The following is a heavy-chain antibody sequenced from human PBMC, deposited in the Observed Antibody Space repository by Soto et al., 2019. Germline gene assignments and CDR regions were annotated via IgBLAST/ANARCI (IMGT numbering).Heavy chain of an antibody. Sequence: EVQLVESGGGLVKPGGSLRLSCAASGFTFSNAWMSWVRQAPGKGLEWVGRIKSKTDGGTTDYAAPVKGRFTISRDDSKNTLYVQMNSLKTEDTAVYYCTTDLAIVVVTSWGQGTLVTVSS. V-gene: IGHV3-15*01. CDR2: IKSKTDGGTT. J-gene: IGHJ4*02. CDR1: GFTFSNAW. CDR3: TTDLAIVVVTS. D-gene: IGHD3-22*01.